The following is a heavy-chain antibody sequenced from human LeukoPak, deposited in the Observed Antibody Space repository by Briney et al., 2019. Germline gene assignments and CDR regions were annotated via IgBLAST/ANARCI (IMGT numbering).Heavy chain of an antibody. Sequence: ASVKVSCKASGGTFSSYAISWVRQAPGQGLEWTGGIIPIFGTANYAQKFQGRVTITADESTSTAYMELSSLRSEDTAVYYCAREVICSSTSCPHLRGHISEDYWGQGTLVTVSS. V-gene: IGHV1-69*01. CDR1: GGTFSSYA. CDR2: IIPIFGTA. D-gene: IGHD2-2*01. CDR3: AREVICSSTSCPHLRGHISEDY. J-gene: IGHJ4*02.